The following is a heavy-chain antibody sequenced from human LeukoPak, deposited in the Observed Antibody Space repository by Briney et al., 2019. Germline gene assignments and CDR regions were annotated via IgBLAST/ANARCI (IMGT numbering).Heavy chain of an antibody. CDR1: GYTFTSYD. V-gene: IGHV1-8*01. CDR2: MNPNSGNT. J-gene: IGHJ4*02. D-gene: IGHD4-17*01. Sequence: GASVKVSCKASGYTFTSYDINWVRQATGQGLEWMGWMNPNSGNTGYAQKFQGRVTMTRNTSISTAYMELSSLRSEDTAVYYCARDLGATVTTALYYWGQGTLVTVSS. CDR3: ARDLGATVTTALYY.